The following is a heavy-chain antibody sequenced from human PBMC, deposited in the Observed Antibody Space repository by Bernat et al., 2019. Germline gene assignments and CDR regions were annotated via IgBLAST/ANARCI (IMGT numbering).Heavy chain of an antibody. CDR1: GFTFGDYA. CDR2: IRSKAYGGTT. D-gene: IGHD3-10*01. V-gene: IGHV3-49*04. CDR3: ARGRGDYGSGKLDY. J-gene: IGHJ4*02. Sequence: EVQLMESGGGLVQPGRSLRLSCTASGFTFGDYAMSWVRQAPGKGLEWVGFIRSKAYGGTTEYAASVKGRFTISRDNSKNTLYLQMNSLRAEDTAVYYCARGRGDYGSGKLDYWGQGTLVTVSS.